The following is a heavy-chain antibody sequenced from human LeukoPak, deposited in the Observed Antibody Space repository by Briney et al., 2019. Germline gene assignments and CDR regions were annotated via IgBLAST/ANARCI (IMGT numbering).Heavy chain of an antibody. CDR2: ISYDGSNK. CDR1: GFTFSSYA. J-gene: IGHJ4*02. Sequence: GRSLRLFCAASGFTFSSYAMHWVRQAPGKGLEWVAVISYDGSNKYYADSVKGRFTISRDNSKNTLYLQMNSLRAEDTAVYYCARDIGRDGYNLPFDYWGQGTLVTVSS. V-gene: IGHV3-30*01. D-gene: IGHD5-24*01. CDR3: ARDIGRDGYNLPFDY.